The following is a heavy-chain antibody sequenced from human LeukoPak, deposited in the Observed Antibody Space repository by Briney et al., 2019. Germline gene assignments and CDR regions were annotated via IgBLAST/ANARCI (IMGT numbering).Heavy chain of an antibody. Sequence: GGSLRLSCAASGFTFSSYAMSWVRQAPGKGLEWVSAISGSGGSTYYADSVKGRSTISRDNSKNTLYLQMNSLRAEDTAVYYCATEEEMTTVTTAFDPWGQGTLVTVSS. J-gene: IGHJ5*02. CDR1: GFTFSSYA. CDR2: ISGSGGST. D-gene: IGHD4-17*01. V-gene: IGHV3-23*01. CDR3: ATEEEMTTVTTAFDP.